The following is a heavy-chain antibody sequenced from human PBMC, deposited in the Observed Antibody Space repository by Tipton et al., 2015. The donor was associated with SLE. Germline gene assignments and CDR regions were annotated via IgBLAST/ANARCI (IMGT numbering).Heavy chain of an antibody. CDR3: ARDQVGVGDLNF. D-gene: IGHD3-16*01. Sequence: TLSLTCNVSGYSISRGFYWAWIRQAPGKGLEWIGSSLYRGATHYNPSLESRVSISFDTSRNEFSLRLTSVTAADTAVYYCARDQVGVGDLNFWGQGSLVTVSS. CDR2: SLYRGAT. J-gene: IGHJ4*02. V-gene: IGHV4-38-2*02. CDR1: GYSISRGFY.